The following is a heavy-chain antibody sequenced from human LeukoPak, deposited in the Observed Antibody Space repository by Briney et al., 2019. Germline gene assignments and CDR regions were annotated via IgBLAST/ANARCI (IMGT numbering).Heavy chain of an antibody. Sequence: SETLSLTCTVSGGSISSYYWNWIRQPPGKGLEWIGYIYYSGSTNYNPSLKSRVTISVDTSKNQFSLKLSSVTAADTAVYYCARHGRLLLWFGELSHTAGPYFDLWGRGTLVTVSS. D-gene: IGHD3-10*01. J-gene: IGHJ2*01. CDR3: ARHGRLLLWFGELSHTAGPYFDL. CDR2: IYYSGST. V-gene: IGHV4-59*08. CDR1: GGSISSYY.